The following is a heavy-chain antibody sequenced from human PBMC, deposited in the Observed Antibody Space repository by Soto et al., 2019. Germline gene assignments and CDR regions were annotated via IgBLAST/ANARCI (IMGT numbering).Heavy chain of an antibody. CDR2: IKDDGSAK. V-gene: IGHV3-7*02. Sequence: EAQLVESRGGMVQPGGALRLSCAATGFAFSRYWMTWVRQTPGKGLEWVANIKDDGSAKYYVDSVRGRFTISRDNVKNSLYLQMNSLRAEDTAVYYCVSPPDSGGITILTRWGQGTLVTVSS. D-gene: IGHD3-9*01. CDR1: GFAFSRYW. CDR3: VSPPDSGGITILTR. J-gene: IGHJ4*02.